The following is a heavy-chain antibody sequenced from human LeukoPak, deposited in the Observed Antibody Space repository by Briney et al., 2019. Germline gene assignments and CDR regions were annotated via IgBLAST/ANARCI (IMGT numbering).Heavy chain of an antibody. J-gene: IGHJ5*02. V-gene: IGHV1-69*13. D-gene: IGHD3-3*01. Sequence: VASVTVSCKASGGTFSSYAISWVRQAPGQGLEWMGGIIPIFGTANYAQKFQGRVTITAGESTSTAYMELSSLRSEDTAVYYCARAGLEWHIGYWFDPWGQGTLVTVSS. CDR1: GGTFSSYA. CDR2: IIPIFGTA. CDR3: ARAGLEWHIGYWFDP.